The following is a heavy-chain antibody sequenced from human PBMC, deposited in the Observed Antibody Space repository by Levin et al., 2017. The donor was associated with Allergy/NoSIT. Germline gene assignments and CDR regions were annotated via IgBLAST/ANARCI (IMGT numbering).Heavy chain of an antibody. CDR2: ISTDGSQK. D-gene: IGHD6-19*01. V-gene: IGHV3-30*04. CDR1: GFTFRTYT. Sequence: GESLKISCAASGFTFRTYTMHWVRQAPGKGLEWVTVISTDGSQKYYADSVKGRFTISRDNSKNTLYVQMNSLRAEDTAVYYCAMSRNSAWHNFDYWGQGTLVTVSS. J-gene: IGHJ4*02. CDR3: AMSRNSAWHNFDY.